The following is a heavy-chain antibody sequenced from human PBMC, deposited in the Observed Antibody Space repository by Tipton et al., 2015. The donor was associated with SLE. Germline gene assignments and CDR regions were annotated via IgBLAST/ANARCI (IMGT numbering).Heavy chain of an antibody. CDR1: GYIFTNYG. Sequence: QLVQSGAEVKKPGASVKVSCKASGYIFTNYGITWVRQAPGQGLEWMGWISSYNGHTNYAQNLQGRITMTTDTSTNTAYMELKSLRSDDTAVYYCARDNYDFWSGYYNWFDPWGQGTLVTVSS. CDR2: ISSYNGHT. D-gene: IGHD3-3*01. V-gene: IGHV1-18*04. CDR3: ARDNYDFWSGYYNWFDP. J-gene: IGHJ5*02.